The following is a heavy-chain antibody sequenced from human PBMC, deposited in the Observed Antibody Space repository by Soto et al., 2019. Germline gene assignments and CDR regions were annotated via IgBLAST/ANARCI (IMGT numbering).Heavy chain of an antibody. J-gene: IGHJ3*02. CDR3: ARRYGYAFDI. CDR1: GGSISSYY. Sequence: PSETLSLTCTVSGGSISSYYWSWIRQPPGKGLEWIGYIYYSGSTNYNPSLKSRVTISVDTPKNQFSLKLSSVTAADTAVYYCARRYGYAFDIWGQGTMVTVSS. CDR2: IYYSGST. V-gene: IGHV4-59*01. D-gene: IGHD4-17*01.